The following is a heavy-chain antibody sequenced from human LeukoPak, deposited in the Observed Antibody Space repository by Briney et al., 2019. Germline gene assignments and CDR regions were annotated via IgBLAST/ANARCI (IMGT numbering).Heavy chain of an antibody. CDR3: ARGAGYSSSWYYDY. Sequence: PSETLSLTCTVSGGSISSYYWSWIRQPPGKGLEWIGYIYYSGSTNYNPSLKSRVTISVDTAKNQFSLKLSSVTGADTAVYYCARGAGYSSSWYYDYWGQGTLVTVSS. D-gene: IGHD6-13*01. V-gene: IGHV4-59*01. J-gene: IGHJ4*02. CDR1: GGSISSYY. CDR2: IYYSGST.